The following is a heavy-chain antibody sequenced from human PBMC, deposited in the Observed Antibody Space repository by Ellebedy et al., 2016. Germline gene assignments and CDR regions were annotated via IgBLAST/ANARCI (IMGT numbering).Heavy chain of an antibody. Sequence: SVKVSXKASGYTFTSYAMNWVRQAPGQGLEWMGRIIPILGIANYAQKFQGRVTITADKSTSTAYMELSSLRSEDTAVYYCASVQGCSSTSCYYYYGMDVWGQGTTVTVSS. D-gene: IGHD2-2*01. CDR3: ASVQGCSSTSCYYYYGMDV. CDR2: IIPILGIA. V-gene: IGHV1-69*04. J-gene: IGHJ6*02. CDR1: GYTFTSYA.